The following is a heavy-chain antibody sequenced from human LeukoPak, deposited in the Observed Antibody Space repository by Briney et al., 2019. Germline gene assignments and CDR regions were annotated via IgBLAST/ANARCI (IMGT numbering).Heavy chain of an antibody. J-gene: IGHJ5*02. D-gene: IGHD3-22*01. CDR3: ARLEITMIGRAWFDP. Sequence: GGSLRLSCAASGFTFSSYAMHWVRQAPGKGLEYVSAISSNGGSTYYANSVKGRFTISRDNSKNTLYLQMNSLRAEDTAVYYCARLEITMIGRAWFDPWGQGTLVTVSS. CDR1: GFTFSSYA. V-gene: IGHV3-64*01. CDR2: ISSNGGST.